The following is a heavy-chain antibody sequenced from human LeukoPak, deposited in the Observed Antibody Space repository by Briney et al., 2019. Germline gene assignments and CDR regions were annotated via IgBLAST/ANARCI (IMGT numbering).Heavy chain of an antibody. J-gene: IGHJ4*02. Sequence: PSETLSLTCTVSGGSISSYYWSWIRQPAGKGLEWIGRIYTSGSTNYNPSLKSRVTISVDTSKNQFSLKLSSVTAADTAVYYCARGPPKYCSGGSCLHFDYWGQGNLVTVSS. CDR1: GGSISSYY. CDR2: IYTSGST. D-gene: IGHD2-15*01. V-gene: IGHV4-4*07. CDR3: ARGPPKYCSGGSCLHFDY.